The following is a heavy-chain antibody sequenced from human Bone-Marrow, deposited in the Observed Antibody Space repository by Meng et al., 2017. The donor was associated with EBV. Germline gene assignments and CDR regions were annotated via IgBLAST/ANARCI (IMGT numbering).Heavy chain of an antibody. J-gene: IGHJ4*02. CDR3: ASTSGNLIYSDY. CDR2: IYYNGNT. V-gene: IGHV4-61*01. CDR1: GASVSSGSYF. Sequence: QVPLQGSGPGLVKPSETLSLTCTVSGASVSSGSYFWKWIRQPPGKGLEWIGYIYYNGNTNYNPSLKSRVTISVDTSKNQFSLKLSSVTAADTAVYYCASTSGNLIYSDYWGQGTLVTVSS. D-gene: IGHD1-26*01.